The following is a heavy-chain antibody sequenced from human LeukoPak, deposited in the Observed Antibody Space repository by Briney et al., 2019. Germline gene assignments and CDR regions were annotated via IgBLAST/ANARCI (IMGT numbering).Heavy chain of an antibody. J-gene: IGHJ4*02. CDR3: ARELGDYLFDY. D-gene: IGHD4-17*01. CDR1: GGSFSGYY. CDR2: INHSGST. V-gene: IGHV4-34*01. Sequence: SETLSLTCAVYGGSFSGYYWSWIRQPPGRGLEWIGEINHSGSTQHNPSHKSRDTISVDTSKNQVSPKLSSGAAADTGVYYCARELGDYLFDYWGQGTLVTVSS.